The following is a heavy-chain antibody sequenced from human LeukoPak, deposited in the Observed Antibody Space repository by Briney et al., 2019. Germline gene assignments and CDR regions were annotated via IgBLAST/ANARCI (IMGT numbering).Heavy chain of an antibody. CDR2: ISYDGSNK. J-gene: IGHJ4*02. D-gene: IGHD1-26*01. CDR3: ARAPSGHFDY. Sequence: GRSLRLSCAASGFTFSSYVVHWVRQAPGKGLEWVAVISYDGSNKYYADSVKGRFTISRDNSKNTLYLQMNSLRAGDTAVYYCARAPSGHFDYWGQGTLVTVSS. CDR1: GFTFSSYV. V-gene: IGHV3-30-3*01.